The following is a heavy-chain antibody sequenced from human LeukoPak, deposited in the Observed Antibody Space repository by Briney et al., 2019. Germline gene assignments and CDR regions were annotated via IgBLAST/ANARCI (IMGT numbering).Heavy chain of an antibody. CDR2: ISHDDSNK. CDR1: GFTFRNYA. D-gene: IGHD3-3*01. Sequence: GGSLRLSCAASGFTFRNYAMSWVRQAPGKGLEWVAVISHDDSNKYYADSVKGRFSISRDNSKNTLYLQMNSLRTEDTAVYYCAKAPPVLTIFGVVDWYFDLWGRGTLVTVSS. CDR3: AKAPPVLTIFGVVDWYFDL. J-gene: IGHJ2*01. V-gene: IGHV3-30*18.